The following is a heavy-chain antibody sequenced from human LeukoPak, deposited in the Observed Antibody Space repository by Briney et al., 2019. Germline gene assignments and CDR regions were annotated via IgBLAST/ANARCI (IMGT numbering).Heavy chain of an antibody. J-gene: IGHJ6*02. V-gene: IGHV3-74*01. D-gene: IGHD6-19*01. CDR1: GFTFSSYW. CDR2: INSDGSST. CDR3: AKDRLIAVAGTGYYYGMDV. Sequence: GGSLRLSCAASGFTFSSYWMHWVRQAPGKGLVWVSRINSDGSSTSYADSVKGRFTISRDNSKNTLYLQMNSLRAEDTAVYYCAKDRLIAVAGTGYYYGMDVWGQGTTVTVSS.